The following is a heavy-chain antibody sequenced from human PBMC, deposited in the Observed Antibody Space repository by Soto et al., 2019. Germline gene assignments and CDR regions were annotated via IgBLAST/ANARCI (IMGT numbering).Heavy chain of an antibody. CDR1: GDTFTR. V-gene: IGHV1-46*01. CDR3: AYDSLDI. Sequence: ASVKVSCKASGDTFTRTHWVRQAPGQGLEWMGIDNPSGGSTTYARKFLGRVTMTRDTSTSTVYMELSSLRSEDTAVYYCAYDSLDIWGQGTMVTLSS. J-gene: IGHJ3*02. D-gene: IGHD3-22*01. CDR2: DNPSGGST.